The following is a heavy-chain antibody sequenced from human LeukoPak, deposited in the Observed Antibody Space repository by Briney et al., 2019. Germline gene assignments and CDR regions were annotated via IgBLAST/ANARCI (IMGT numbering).Heavy chain of an antibody. CDR2: MNSNSGNT. CDR1: GYTFTSYD. Sequence: GASVKVSCKASGYTFTSYDINWVRQATGQGLEWMEWMNSNSGNTGYAQKFQGRITITRNTSIRTAYMELSSLRSEDTAVYYCARLYQRNELNYYDSSGYSLGYWGQGTLVTVSS. J-gene: IGHJ4*02. V-gene: IGHV1-8*03. CDR3: ARLYQRNELNYYDSSGYSLGY. D-gene: IGHD3-22*01.